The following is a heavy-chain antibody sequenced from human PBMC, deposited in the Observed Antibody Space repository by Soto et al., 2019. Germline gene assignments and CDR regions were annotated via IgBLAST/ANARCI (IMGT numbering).Heavy chain of an antibody. CDR1: GGSISSGGYY. Sequence: TSETLSLTCTVSGGSISSGGYYWSWIRQHPGKGLEWIGYIYYSGSTYYNPSLKSRVTISVDTSKNQFSLKLSSVTAADTAVYYCARAVPAARVLDPWGQGTLVTVSS. CDR2: IYYSGST. CDR3: ARAVPAARVLDP. V-gene: IGHV4-31*03. J-gene: IGHJ5*02. D-gene: IGHD2-2*01.